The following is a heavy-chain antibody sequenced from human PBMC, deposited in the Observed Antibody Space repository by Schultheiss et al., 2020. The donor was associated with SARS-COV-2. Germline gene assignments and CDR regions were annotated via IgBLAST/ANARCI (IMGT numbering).Heavy chain of an antibody. J-gene: IGHJ4*02. V-gene: IGHV4-4*02. Sequence: SETLSLTCAVSGGSISSSNWWSWVRQPPGKGLEWIGEIYHSGSTNYNPSLKSRVTISVDTSKNQFSLKLSSVTAADTAVYYCARALKPSDTAMVNPFDSWGQGTLVTVSS. CDR3: ARALKPSDTAMVNPFDS. D-gene: IGHD5-18*01. CDR1: GGSISSSNW. CDR2: IYHSGST.